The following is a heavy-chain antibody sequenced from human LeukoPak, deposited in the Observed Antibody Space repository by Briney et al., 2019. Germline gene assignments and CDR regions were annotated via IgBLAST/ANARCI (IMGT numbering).Heavy chain of an antibody. D-gene: IGHD3-9*01. CDR1: GASIGSYY. Sequence: SETLSLTCNVSGASIGSYYWSWIRQSPGKGLEWIGYIYYSGSTNYNPSLKSRVTISINMSKNQFSLKLSSVTAADTAVYYCARHAVILVEYDNLTGYFDYWGQGTLVTASS. CDR2: IYYSGST. V-gene: IGHV4-59*08. CDR3: ARHAVILVEYDNLTGYFDY. J-gene: IGHJ4*02.